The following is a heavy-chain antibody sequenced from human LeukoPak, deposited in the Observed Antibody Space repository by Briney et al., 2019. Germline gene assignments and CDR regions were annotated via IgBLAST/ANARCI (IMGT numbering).Heavy chain of an antibody. CDR2: INHSGST. J-gene: IGHJ4*02. CDR1: GGSFSGYY. CDR3: ARVGNGVDY. D-gene: IGHD4-17*01. Sequence: SETLSLTCAVYGGSFSGYYWSWIRQPPGKGLEWIGEINHSGSTNYNPSLKSRVTISVDTSKNQFSLRLSSVTAADTAVYYCARVGNGVDYWGQGTLVTVSS. V-gene: IGHV4-34*01.